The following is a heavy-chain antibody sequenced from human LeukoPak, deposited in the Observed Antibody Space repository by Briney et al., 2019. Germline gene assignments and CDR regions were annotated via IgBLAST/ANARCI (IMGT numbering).Heavy chain of an antibody. Sequence: ASVKVSCKASGGTFSSYAISWVRQAPGQGLEWMGGIIPIFGTANYAQKFQGRVTITTDESTSTAYMELSSLRSEDTAVYYCARAVDYYDDGQSSHWGQGTLVTVSS. CDR3: ARAVDYYDDGQSSH. J-gene: IGHJ1*01. CDR1: GGTFSSYA. V-gene: IGHV1-69*05. D-gene: IGHD3-22*01. CDR2: IIPIFGTA.